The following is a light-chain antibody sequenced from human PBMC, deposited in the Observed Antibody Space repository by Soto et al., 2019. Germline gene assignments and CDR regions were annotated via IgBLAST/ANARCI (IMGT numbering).Light chain of an antibody. CDR1: SPNIGSNT. CDR2: SNN. V-gene: IGLV1-44*01. CDR3: AAWDDSLNAVV. J-gene: IGLJ2*01. Sequence: QSVLTQPPSSSGTPGQRGTISCSGSSPNIGSNTVNWYQQLPGTAPKLLIYSNNQRPSGVPDRFSGSKSGTSASLAISGLQSEDEADYYCAAWDDSLNAVVFGGGTKVTVL.